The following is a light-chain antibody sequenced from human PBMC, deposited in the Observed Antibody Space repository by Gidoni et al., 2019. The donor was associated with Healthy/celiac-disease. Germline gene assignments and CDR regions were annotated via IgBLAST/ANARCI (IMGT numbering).Light chain of an antibody. Sequence: DIQMTQSPSSLSASVGDRVTITCRASQGIRYYLAWYHQKPGKVPKLLIYTASTLQSGVPSRFSGSGSGTDFTLTISSLQPGDVATSYCQKYNSAPRTFGQGTKVEI. CDR3: QKYNSAPRT. CDR1: QGIRYY. J-gene: IGKJ1*01. V-gene: IGKV1-27*01. CDR2: TAS.